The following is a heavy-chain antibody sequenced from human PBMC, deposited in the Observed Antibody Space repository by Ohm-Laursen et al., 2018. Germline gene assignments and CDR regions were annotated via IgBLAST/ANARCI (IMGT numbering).Heavy chain of an antibody. J-gene: IGHJ3*02. V-gene: IGHV3-9*01. D-gene: IGHD3-16*01. CDR3: ARDIGDHEASMDI. CDR1: GFTFDDYA. CDR2: ISWNSGNI. Sequence: SLRLSCAASGFTFDDYAMHWVRQAPGKGLEWVSGISWNSGNIGYADSVEGRFTISRDNARNSLYLQMNSLRTEDTALYYCARDIGDHEASMDIWGQGTMVTVSS.